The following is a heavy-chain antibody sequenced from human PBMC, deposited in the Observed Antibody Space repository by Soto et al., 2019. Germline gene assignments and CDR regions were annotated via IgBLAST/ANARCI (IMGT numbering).Heavy chain of an antibody. CDR3: AKDRYCSSTRCHQAFDY. D-gene: IGHD2-2*01. V-gene: IGHV3-23*01. CDR2: ISGSGSST. Sequence: GGSLILSWASAGFPFTSDAMSLGHEAPGKGLGLGSVISGSGSSTKHAESVKGRFTISRDSSKTTLYLQMNSLRAEDTAVYYCAKDRYCSSTRCHQAFDYWGQGTLVTVSS. J-gene: IGHJ4*02. CDR1: GFPFTSDA.